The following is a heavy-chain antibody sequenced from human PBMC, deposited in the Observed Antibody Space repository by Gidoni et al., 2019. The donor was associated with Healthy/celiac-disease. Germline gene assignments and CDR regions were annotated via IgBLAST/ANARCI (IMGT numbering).Heavy chain of an antibody. CDR1: GFTFSSYS. Sequence: EVQLVESGGGLVQPGGSLRLSCAASGFTFSSYSMNWVRQAPGKGLEWVSYISSSSSTIYYADSVKGRFTISRDNAKNSLYLQMNSLRDEDTAVYYCARDVESVTNYYYYGMDVWGQGTTVTVSS. CDR2: ISSSSSTI. V-gene: IGHV3-48*02. J-gene: IGHJ6*02. CDR3: ARDVESVTNYYYYGMDV. D-gene: IGHD4-4*01.